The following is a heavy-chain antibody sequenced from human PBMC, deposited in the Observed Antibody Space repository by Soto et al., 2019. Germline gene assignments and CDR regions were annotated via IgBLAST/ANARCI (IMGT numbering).Heavy chain of an antibody. Sequence: PGASLKISCKGSGYSFTSYWIGWVRQMPGKGLEWMGIVYPGDSDTRYSPSFQGQVTISADKSISTAYLQWSSLKASDTAMYYCARQYAGPADWFDPWGQGTLVTVSS. J-gene: IGHJ5*02. CDR2: VYPGDSDT. V-gene: IGHV5-51*01. D-gene: IGHD6-13*01. CDR3: ARQYAGPADWFDP. CDR1: GYSFTSYW.